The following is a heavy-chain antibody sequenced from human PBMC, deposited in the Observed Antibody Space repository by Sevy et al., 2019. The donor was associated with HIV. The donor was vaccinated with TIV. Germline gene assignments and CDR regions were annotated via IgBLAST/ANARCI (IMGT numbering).Heavy chain of an antibody. J-gene: IGHJ6*02. Sequence: GGSLRLSCAASGFTFSDYYMSWIRQAPGKGLEWVSYISSSGSTIYYADSVKGRFIISRDNAKKSLYLQMNSLRAEDTAVYYCAREVGYCSSTSCYNYYYYVMDVWGQGTTVTVSS. D-gene: IGHD2-2*02. CDR3: AREVGYCSSTSCYNYYYYVMDV. V-gene: IGHV3-11*01. CDR1: GFTFSDYY. CDR2: ISSSGSTI.